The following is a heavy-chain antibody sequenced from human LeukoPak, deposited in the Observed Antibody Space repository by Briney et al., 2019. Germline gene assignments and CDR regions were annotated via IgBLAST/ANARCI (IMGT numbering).Heavy chain of an antibody. CDR3: AREGGYCNSGYCYISLDY. D-gene: IGHD2-2*02. CDR1: GGSISSYY. Sequence: SETLSLTCTVSGGSISSYYWSWIRQPAGKGLEWIGRIYSSGTTNYNPSLRSRVSMSVDTSKNQFSLKLSSVIAADTAVYYCAREGGYCNSGYCYISLDYWGQGALLTVSS. J-gene: IGHJ4*02. CDR2: IYSSGTT. V-gene: IGHV4-4*07.